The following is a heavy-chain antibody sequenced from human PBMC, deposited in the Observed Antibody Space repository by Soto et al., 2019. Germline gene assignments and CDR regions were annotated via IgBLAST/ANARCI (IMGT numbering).Heavy chain of an antibody. CDR3: ARDGSGWPLFI. Sequence: PGGSLILSCAASGFTFSSYWMSWVRQAPGKGLEWVANIKQDGSEKYYVDSVKGRFTISRDNAKNSLYLQMNSLRAEDTAVYYCARDGSGWPLFIWGQGTLVTXSS. V-gene: IGHV3-7*05. CDR1: GFTFSSYW. J-gene: IGHJ4*02. D-gene: IGHD6-19*01. CDR2: IKQDGSEK.